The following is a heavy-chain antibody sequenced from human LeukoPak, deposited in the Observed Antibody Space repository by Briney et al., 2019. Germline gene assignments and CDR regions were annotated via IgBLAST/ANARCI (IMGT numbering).Heavy chain of an antibody. Sequence: GGSLRLSCAASGFTFISYAMTWVRQAPGKGLEWVSTISGGGGSTYYADSVKGRFTISRDNSKNTLYLQMSSLRAEDTAVYYCAKEGTYSSSHYWGQGTLVTVSS. D-gene: IGHD6-6*01. CDR3: AKEGTYSSSHY. V-gene: IGHV3-23*01. CDR2: ISGGGGST. CDR1: GFTFISYA. J-gene: IGHJ4*02.